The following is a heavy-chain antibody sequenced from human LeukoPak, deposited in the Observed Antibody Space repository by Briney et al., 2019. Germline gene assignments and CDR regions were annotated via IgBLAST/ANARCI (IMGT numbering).Heavy chain of an antibody. Sequence: GRSLRLSCEVSGIRVRGIYMSWVRQAPGKGLEWVSVIYSGDRTYYAESVKGRFTISRDTSKNTLYLQMNNLRADDTARYYCTRDLTGTTWSENDYWGQGTLVTISS. CDR3: TRDLTGTTWSENDY. J-gene: IGHJ4*02. V-gene: IGHV3-53*01. CDR1: GIRVRGIY. CDR2: IYSGDRT. D-gene: IGHD6-13*01.